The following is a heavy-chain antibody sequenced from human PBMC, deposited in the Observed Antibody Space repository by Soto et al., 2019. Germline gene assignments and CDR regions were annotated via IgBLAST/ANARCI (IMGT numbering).Heavy chain of an antibody. CDR1: GGSVSSRDYS. D-gene: IGHD2-2*01. CDR2: ITHTGRT. V-gene: IGHV4-34*01. J-gene: IGHJ4*02. CDR3: ARIYCTSTTCYVVS. Sequence: QVQLQQWGAGLLKPSEPLSLTCTVPGGSVSSRDYSWSWIRQPPGRGLEWFGEITHTGRTNYNPSLKSRVTISVDTSKNEFSRKLSSVTAADTSVYYCARIYCTSTTCYVVSWGQETLVTVSS.